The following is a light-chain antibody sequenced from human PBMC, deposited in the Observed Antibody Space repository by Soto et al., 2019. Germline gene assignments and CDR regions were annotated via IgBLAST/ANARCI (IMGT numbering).Light chain of an antibody. Sequence: QSVLTQPASVSGSPGQSITVSCTGTSSDVGGYNYVSWYQQYPGKAPNLMIYEVNNRPSGVSNRFSGSKSGNTASLTISGLRAEDEADYYCCSYAGSSTFVFGTGTKLTVL. CDR3: CSYAGSSTFV. V-gene: IGLV2-14*01. J-gene: IGLJ1*01. CDR2: EVN. CDR1: SSDVGGYNY.